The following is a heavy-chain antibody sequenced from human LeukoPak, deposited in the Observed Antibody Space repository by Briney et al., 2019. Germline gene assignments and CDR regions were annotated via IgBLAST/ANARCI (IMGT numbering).Heavy chain of an antibody. CDR1: GGSISSGGYY. J-gene: IGHJ4*02. Sequence: PSQTLSLTCTVSGGSISSGGYYWSWIRQPPGKGLEWIGYIYHSGSTYYNPSLKSRVTISVDRSKNQFSLKLSSVTAADTAVYYCARDKSLDYWGQGTLVTVSS. CDR2: IYHSGST. CDR3: ARDKSLDY. V-gene: IGHV4-30-2*01.